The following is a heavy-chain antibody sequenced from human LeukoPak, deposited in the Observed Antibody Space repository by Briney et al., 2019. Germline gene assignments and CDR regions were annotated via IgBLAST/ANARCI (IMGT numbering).Heavy chain of an antibody. CDR3: ARGEGYYFDY. CDR2: IYYSGST. CDR1: GGSISSYY. Sequence: SETLSLTCTVSGGSISSYYWSWIRQPPGKGLEWIGYIYYSGSTNYNPSLKSRVTISVDTSKNQFSPKLSSVTAADTAVYYCARGEGYYFDYWGQGTLVTVSS. J-gene: IGHJ4*02. V-gene: IGHV4-59*08. D-gene: IGHD3-10*01.